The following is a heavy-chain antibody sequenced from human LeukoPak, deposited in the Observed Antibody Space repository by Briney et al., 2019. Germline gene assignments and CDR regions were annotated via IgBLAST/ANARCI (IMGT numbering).Heavy chain of an antibody. J-gene: IGHJ3*02. CDR3: ARAAIGDAFDI. D-gene: IGHD3-10*01. CDR2: INHSGST. CDR1: GGSFSGYY. Sequence: PSETLSLTCAVYGGSFSGYYWSWIRQPPGKGLEWIGEINHSGSTNYNPSLKSRVTISVDTSKNQFSLKLSSVTAADTAVYYCARAAIGDAFDIWGQGTMVTVSS. V-gene: IGHV4-34*01.